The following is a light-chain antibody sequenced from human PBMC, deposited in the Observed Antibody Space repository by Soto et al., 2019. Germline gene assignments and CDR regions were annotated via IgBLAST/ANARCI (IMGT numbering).Light chain of an antibody. Sequence: QSVLTQPPSVYGAPGRRVTIYCTGSSSNIGAGYDVHWYQQLPGTAPKLLIYGNSNRPSGVPDRFSGSKSGTSASLAITGLQAEDEADYYCQSYDSSLSVPLVFGTGTKVTVL. CDR1: SSNIGAGYD. CDR3: QSYDSSLSVPLV. CDR2: GNS. V-gene: IGLV1-40*01. J-gene: IGLJ1*01.